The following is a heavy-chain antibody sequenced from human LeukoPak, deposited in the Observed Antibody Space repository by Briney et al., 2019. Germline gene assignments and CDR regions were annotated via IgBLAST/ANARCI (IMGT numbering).Heavy chain of an antibody. D-gene: IGHD3-22*01. CDR2: ISYDGSNK. Sequence: GRSLRLSCAASGFTFSSYGMHWVRQAPGKGLEWVAVISYDGSNKYYADSVKGRFTISRDNSKNTLYLQMNSLRAEDTAVYYCAKDFNYYDSSGLGGYFDYWGQGTLVTVSS. J-gene: IGHJ4*02. CDR1: GFTFSSYG. CDR3: AKDFNYYDSSGLGGYFDY. V-gene: IGHV3-30*18.